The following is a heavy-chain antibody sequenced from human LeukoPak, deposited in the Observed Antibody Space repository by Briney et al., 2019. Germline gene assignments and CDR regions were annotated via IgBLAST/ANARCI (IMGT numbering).Heavy chain of an antibody. CDR1: GGSISGWY. V-gene: IGHV4-59*01. J-gene: IGHJ4*02. D-gene: IGHD6-19*01. CDR3: ARETTLMGYISGLGFNY. Sequence: SETLSLTCAVSGGSISGWYWSWIRQPPGKGLEWIGHIYDSGTTNYNPSLKTRVSMSVDSSKNQISLKLTSVTAADTAVYYCARETTLMGYISGLGFNYWGQGTRVTVSS. CDR2: IYDSGTT.